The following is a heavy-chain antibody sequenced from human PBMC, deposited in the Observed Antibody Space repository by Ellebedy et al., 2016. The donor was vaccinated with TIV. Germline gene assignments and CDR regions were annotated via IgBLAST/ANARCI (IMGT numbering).Heavy chain of an antibody. CDR2: IKQDGSEK. J-gene: IGHJ4*02. CDR3: ARAIAAVGSY. CDR1: GFSMSSYW. D-gene: IGHD6-13*01. Sequence: GESLKISXAASGFSMSSYWMSWVRQAPGKGLEWVANIKQDGSEKYYVDSVKGRFTISRDNAKNSVYLQMNSLGVEDAAVYYCARAIAAVGSYWGQGTLVTVSS. V-gene: IGHV3-7*01.